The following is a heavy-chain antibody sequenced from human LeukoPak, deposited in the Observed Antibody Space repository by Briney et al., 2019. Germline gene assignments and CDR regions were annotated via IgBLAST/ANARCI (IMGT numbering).Heavy chain of an antibody. CDR1: GCSISSGGYS. V-gene: IGHV4-30-2*01. Sequence: PSETLSLTCAVSGCSISSGGYSWSWIRQPPGKGLEWIGYIYHSGSTYYNPSLKSRVTISVDRSKNQFSLKLSSVTAADTAVYYCARDDYGLDYWGQGTLVTVSS. CDR3: ARDDYGLDY. CDR2: IYHSGST. D-gene: IGHD4-17*01. J-gene: IGHJ4*02.